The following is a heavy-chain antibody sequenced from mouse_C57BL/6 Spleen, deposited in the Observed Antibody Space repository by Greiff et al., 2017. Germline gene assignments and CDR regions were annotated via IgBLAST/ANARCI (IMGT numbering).Heavy chain of an antibody. D-gene: IGHD3-2*02. V-gene: IGHV1-69*01. J-gene: IGHJ3*01. Sequence: QVQLQQSGAELVMPGASVKLSCKASGYTFTSYWMHWVKQRPGQGLEWIGEIDPSDSYTNYNQTFKGKSTLTVDKSSSTAYMQRSSLTSEDSAVYYCARGSSGDLAYWGQGTLVTVSA. CDR3: ARGSSGDLAY. CDR1: GYTFTSYW. CDR2: IDPSDSYT.